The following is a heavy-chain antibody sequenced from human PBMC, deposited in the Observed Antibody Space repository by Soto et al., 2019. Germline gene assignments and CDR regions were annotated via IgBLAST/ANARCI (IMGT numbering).Heavy chain of an antibody. CDR3: ARLARYSSSLIGAFDS. CDR1: GGSISSYY. V-gene: IGHV4-59*08. J-gene: IGHJ3*02. CDR2: IYYSGST. D-gene: IGHD6-6*01. Sequence: SETLSLTCTVSGGSISSYYWSWIRQPPGKGLEWIGYIYYSGSTNYNPSLKSRVTISVDTSKNQFSLKLSSVTAADTAVYYCARLARYSSSLIGAFDSWGQGTVVTVSS.